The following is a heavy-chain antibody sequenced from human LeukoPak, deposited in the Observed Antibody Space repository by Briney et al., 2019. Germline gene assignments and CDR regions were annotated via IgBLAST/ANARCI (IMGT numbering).Heavy chain of an antibody. CDR3: AGDRGRYYMDV. CDR2: IKQDGSEK. V-gene: IGHV3-7*01. J-gene: IGHJ6*03. D-gene: IGHD6-25*01. Sequence: GGSLRLSCAASRFTFSSYWMSWVRQAPGKGLEWVANIKQDGSEKNYVDSVKGRFTISRDNAKNSLYLQMNSLRAGDTAVYYCAGDRGRYYMDVWGKGTTVTISS. CDR1: RFTFSSYW.